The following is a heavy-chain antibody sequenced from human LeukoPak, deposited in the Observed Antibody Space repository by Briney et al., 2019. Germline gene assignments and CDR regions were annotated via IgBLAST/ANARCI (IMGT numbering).Heavy chain of an antibody. CDR2: IYYRGNT. D-gene: IGHD3-22*01. CDR3: ARGIYDRSGFSYYYYHMDV. Sequence: PSETLSLTCFVSGGSISSYYWSWIRQPPGKGLEWIGYIYYRGNTNYNPSLKSRVTISLDTSKNQFSLRLSSVTAADTAVYHCARGIYDRSGFSYYYYHMDVWGKGTTATASS. V-gene: IGHV4-59*01. J-gene: IGHJ6*03. CDR1: GGSISSYY.